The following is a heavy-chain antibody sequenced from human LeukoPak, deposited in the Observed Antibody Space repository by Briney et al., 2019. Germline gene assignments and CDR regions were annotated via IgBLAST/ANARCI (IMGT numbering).Heavy chain of an antibody. J-gene: IGHJ6*02. CDR2: INSDGSST. CDR3: ARDRDDFWSGYYLYYYYGMDV. CDR1: GFTFSSYW. V-gene: IGHV3-74*01. D-gene: IGHD3-3*01. Sequence: GGSLRLSCAASGFTFSSYWMHWVRQAPGKGLVWVSRINSDGSSTSYADSVKGRFTISRDNAKNTLCLQMNSLRAEDTAVYYCARDRDDFWSGYYLYYYYGMDVWGQGTTVTVSS.